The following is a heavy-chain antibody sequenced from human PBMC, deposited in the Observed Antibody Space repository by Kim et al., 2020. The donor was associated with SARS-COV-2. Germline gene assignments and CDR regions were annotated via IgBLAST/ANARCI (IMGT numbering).Heavy chain of an antibody. CDR2: INTNTGNP. Sequence: ASVKVSCKASGYTFTSYAMNWVRQAPGQGLEWMGWINTNTGNPTYAQGFTGRFVFSLDTSVSTAYLQISSLKAEDTAVYYCARRGAYPVLLWFVEKDYYYGMDVWGQGTTVTVSS. V-gene: IGHV7-4-1*02. D-gene: IGHD3-10*01. J-gene: IGHJ6*02. CDR1: GYTFTSYA. CDR3: ARRGAYPVLLWFVEKDYYYGMDV.